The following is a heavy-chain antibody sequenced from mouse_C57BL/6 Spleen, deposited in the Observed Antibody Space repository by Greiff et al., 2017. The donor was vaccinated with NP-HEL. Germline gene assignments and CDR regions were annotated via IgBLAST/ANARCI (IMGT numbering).Heavy chain of an antibody. CDR3: ARRGARLGAMDY. CDR2: IYPRSGNT. V-gene: IGHV1-81*01. D-gene: IGHD3-3*01. Sequence: QVQLKQSGAELARPGASVKLSCKASGYTFTSYGISWVKQRTGQGLEWIGEIYPRSGNTYYNEKFKGKATLTADTSSSTAYMELRSLTSEDSVDYCAARRGARLGAMDYWGQGTSVTVSS. CDR1: GYTFTSYG. J-gene: IGHJ4*01.